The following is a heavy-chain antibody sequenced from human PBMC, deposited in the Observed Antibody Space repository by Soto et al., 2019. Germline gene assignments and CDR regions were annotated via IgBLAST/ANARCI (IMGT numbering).Heavy chain of an antibody. CDR2: IKQDGSEK. V-gene: IGHV3-7*05. CDR1: GFTFSSYW. J-gene: IGHJ6*02. D-gene: IGHD3-22*01. CDR3: ARVATMRYYYYYYGMDV. Sequence: GGSLRLSCAASGFTFSSYWMSWVRQAPGKGLEWVANIKQDGSEKYYVDSVKGRFTISRDNAKNSLYLQMNSLRAEDTAVYYCARVATMRYYYYYYGMDVWGQGTTVTVSS.